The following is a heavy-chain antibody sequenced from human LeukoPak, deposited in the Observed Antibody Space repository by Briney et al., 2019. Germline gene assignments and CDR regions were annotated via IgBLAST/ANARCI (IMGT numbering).Heavy chain of an antibody. J-gene: IGHJ4*02. CDR2: IKSKTDGGTT. V-gene: IGHV3-15*01. D-gene: IGHD3-22*01. CDR1: GFTFSNAW. CDR3: TITYYYDSSGRPDFGY. Sequence: GGSLRLSCAASGFTFSNAWMSWVRQAPGKGQEWVGRIKSKTDGGTTDYAAPVKGRFTISRDDSKNTLYLQMNSLKTEDTAVYYCTITYYYDSSGRPDFGYWGQGTLVTVSS.